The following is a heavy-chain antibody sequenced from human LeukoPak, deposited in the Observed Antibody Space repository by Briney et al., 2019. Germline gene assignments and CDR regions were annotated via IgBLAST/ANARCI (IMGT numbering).Heavy chain of an antibody. V-gene: IGHV4-59*08. J-gene: IGHJ4*02. D-gene: IGHD2-21*01. CDR1: PGSIGGYY. CDR3: ARHAAGVELWFEF. Sequence: SETLSLTCSVSPGSIGGYYWSWFRQPPGKGLEWIGYVFYTGETDYNPSLRSRGTISVGASKNQVSLRLTSVTAADTAVYYCARHAAGVELWFEFWGQGTQVTVSS. CDR2: VFYTGET.